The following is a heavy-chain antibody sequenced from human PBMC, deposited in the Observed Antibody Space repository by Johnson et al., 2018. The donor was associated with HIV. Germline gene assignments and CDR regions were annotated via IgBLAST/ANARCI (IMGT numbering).Heavy chain of an antibody. CDR1: GFTFSSYA. CDR2: ISGST. Sequence: EVQLVESGGGLVQPGGSLRVSCAASGFTFSSYAMSWVRQAPGKGLEWVSTISGSTYYADSVKGRFTISRDNSKNSLYLQMNSLRTEDTAVYYCAKDRAWRVGLASAFDIWGQGTMLTVSP. J-gene: IGHJ3*02. CDR3: AKDRAWRVGLASAFDI. D-gene: IGHD2-21*01. V-gene: IGHV3-23*04.